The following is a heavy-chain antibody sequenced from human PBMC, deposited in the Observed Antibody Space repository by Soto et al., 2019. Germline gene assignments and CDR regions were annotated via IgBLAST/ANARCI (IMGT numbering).Heavy chain of an antibody. D-gene: IGHD5-12*01. V-gene: IGHV4-39*01. CDR3: ARRMVATETFDY. CDR1: GASISSSSFY. J-gene: IGHJ4*02. Sequence: SETLSLTCTVSGASISSSSFYWGWIRQPPGKGLESIANIYYDGSTYYNPSLKSRVTISLDTSKNQFSLMLSSVTAADTAVYYCARRMVATETFDYWGQGTLVTVSS. CDR2: IYYDGST.